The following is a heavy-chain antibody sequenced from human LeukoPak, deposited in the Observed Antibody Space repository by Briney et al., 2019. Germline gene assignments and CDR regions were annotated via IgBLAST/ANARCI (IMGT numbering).Heavy chain of an antibody. V-gene: IGHV3-21*01. CDR1: GFTFSSYG. D-gene: IGHD6-13*01. CDR3: ARVWSPPYTSSWPDYFDY. CDR2: ISSSSSYI. Sequence: GRSLRLSCAASGFTFSSYGMHWVRQAPGKGLEWVSSISSSSSYIYYGDSVKGRFTISRDNAKNSLYLQVNRLRAEDTAVYYCARVWSPPYTSSWPDYFDYWGQGTLVTVSS. J-gene: IGHJ4*02.